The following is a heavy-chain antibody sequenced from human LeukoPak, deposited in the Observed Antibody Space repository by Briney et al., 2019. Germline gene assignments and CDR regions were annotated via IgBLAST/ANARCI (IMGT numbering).Heavy chain of an antibody. CDR2: ISGSGGST. J-gene: IGHJ4*02. D-gene: IGHD3-22*01. V-gene: IGHV3-23*01. Sequence: AGGSLRLSCAAYAFTFNSHAMSWVRQAPGKGLEWVPPISGSGGSTYYADSVKGRFTISRDNSKNTLYLQMNSLRAEDTAVYYCAKDSYYGDSVYYSLHFDYWGQGTLVTVSS. CDR3: AKDSYYGDSVYYSLHFDY. CDR1: AFTFNSHA.